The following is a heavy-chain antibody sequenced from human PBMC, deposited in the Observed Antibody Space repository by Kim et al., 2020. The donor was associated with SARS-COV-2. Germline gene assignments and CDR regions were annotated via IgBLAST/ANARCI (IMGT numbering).Heavy chain of an antibody. J-gene: IGHJ4*02. D-gene: IGHD3-10*01. CDR3: ATGFISAMVRGAYGY. CDR2: FDPEDGET. V-gene: IGHV1-24*01. CDR1: GYTLTELS. Sequence: ASVKVSCKVSGYTLTELSMHWVRQAPGKGLEWMGGFDPEDGETIYAQKFQGRVTMTEDTSTDTAYMELSSLRSEDTAVYYCATGFISAMVRGAYGYWGQGTLVTVSS.